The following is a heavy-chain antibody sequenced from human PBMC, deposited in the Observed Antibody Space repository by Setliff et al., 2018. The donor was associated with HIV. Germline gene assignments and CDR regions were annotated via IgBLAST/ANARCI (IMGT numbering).Heavy chain of an antibody. CDR2: MNPNSGNT. CDR1: GYTFSNYD. V-gene: IGHV1-8*01. D-gene: IGHD4-4*01. J-gene: IGHJ4*03. CDR3: ARVATVSNPGDYFDY. Sequence: ASVKVSCKASGYTFSNYDINWVRQATGQGLEWVGWMNPNSGNTGYAQKFQGIVTLTRNTAIRTAYMELCSLRSEDTAVYSCARVATVSNPGDYFDYWGQGTMVTVSS.